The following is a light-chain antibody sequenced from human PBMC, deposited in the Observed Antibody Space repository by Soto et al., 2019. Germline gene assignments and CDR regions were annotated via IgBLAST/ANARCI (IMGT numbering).Light chain of an antibody. CDR3: QHHNSYSQT. CDR2: GAS. Sequence: DIQLTQSPPTLSASVGDRVTITCRASQSIRYYLAWYQQMPGKAPKLLIYGASSLQSGVPSRFSGSGSGTEFTLTISSLQPYDFATYFCQHHNSYSQTFAQATKVVIK. V-gene: IGKV1-5*01. CDR1: QSIRYY. J-gene: IGKJ1*01.